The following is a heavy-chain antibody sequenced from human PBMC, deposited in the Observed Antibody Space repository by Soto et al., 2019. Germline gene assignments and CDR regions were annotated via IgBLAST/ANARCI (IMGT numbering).Heavy chain of an antibody. CDR1: GYTFTGYY. CDR3: ARVQTTVTTYYYGMDV. CDR2: INPNSGGT. V-gene: IGHV1-2*02. D-gene: IGHD4-17*01. J-gene: IGHJ6*02. Sequence: ASVKVSCKASGYTFTGYYMHWVRQAPGQGLEWMGWINPNSGGTNYAQKFQGRVTMTRDTSISTAYMELSRLGSDDTAVYYCARVQTTVTTYYYGMDVWGQGTTVTVSS.